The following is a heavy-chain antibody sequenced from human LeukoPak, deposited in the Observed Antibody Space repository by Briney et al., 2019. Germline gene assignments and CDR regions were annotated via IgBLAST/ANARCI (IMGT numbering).Heavy chain of an antibody. CDR3: ARESSSSGRYFDY. CDR1: GFTFTSYW. J-gene: IGHJ4*02. D-gene: IGHD6-6*01. CDR2: INSDGSGT. V-gene: IGHV3-74*01. Sequence: GGSLRLSCTASGFTFTSYWMHWVRPAPGTGLVWVSRINSDGSGTNCADSVKGRFTISRDNAKNTLFLQMNSLRAEDTAVYYCARESSSSGRYFDYWGQGTLVTVSS.